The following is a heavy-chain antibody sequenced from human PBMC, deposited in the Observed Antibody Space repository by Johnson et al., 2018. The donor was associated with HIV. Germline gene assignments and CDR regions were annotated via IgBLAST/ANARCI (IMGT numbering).Heavy chain of an antibody. V-gene: IGHV3-66*01. CDR1: GLTFDDYG. D-gene: IGHD4-11*01. CDR3: AKDQGDYSNHGAAFDI. CDR2: IYTGDST. J-gene: IGHJ3*02. Sequence: QLVESGGGVVRPGGSLRLSCAASGLTFDDYGMGWVRQVPGKGLEWVSVIYTGDSTYYADSVRGRFTVSRANSKTTMYLQMNSLRAEDTALYYCAKDQGDYSNHGAAFDIWGQGTMVTVSS.